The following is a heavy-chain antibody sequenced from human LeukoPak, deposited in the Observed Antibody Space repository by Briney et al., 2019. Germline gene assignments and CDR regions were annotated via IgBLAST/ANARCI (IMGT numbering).Heavy chain of an antibody. V-gene: IGHV3-23*01. CDR2: ISGSGGST. Sequence: PGGSLRLSCAASGFTFSSYAMSWVRQAPGKGLEWVSAISGSGGSTYYADSVKGRFTISRDNSKNTLYLQMNSLRAEDTAVYYCAKDPRFTIFGVVITGFDYWGQGTLVTVSS. CDR3: AKDPRFTIFGVVITGFDY. J-gene: IGHJ4*02. CDR1: GFTFSSYA. D-gene: IGHD3-3*01.